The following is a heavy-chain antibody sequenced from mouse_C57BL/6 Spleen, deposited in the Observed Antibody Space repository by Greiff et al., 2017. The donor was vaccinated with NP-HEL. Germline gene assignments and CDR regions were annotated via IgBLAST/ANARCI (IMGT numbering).Heavy chain of an antibody. D-gene: IGHD3-2*02. V-gene: IGHV1-15*01. CDR1: GYTFTDYE. CDR3: TRYGQLRLPYYFDY. J-gene: IGHJ2*01. CDR2: IDPETGGT. Sequence: QVQLQQSGAELVRPGASVTLSCKASGYTFTDYEMHWVKQTPVHGLEWIGAIDPETGGTAYNQKFKGKAILTADKSSSTAYMELRSLTSEDSAVYYCTRYGQLRLPYYFDYWGQGTTLTVSS.